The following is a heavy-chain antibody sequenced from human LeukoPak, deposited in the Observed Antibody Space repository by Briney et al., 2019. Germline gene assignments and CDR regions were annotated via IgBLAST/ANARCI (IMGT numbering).Heavy chain of an antibody. J-gene: IGHJ1*01. Sequence: PGRSLRLSCAASGFTFSSYGMSWVRQAPGKGLEWVSALSGSGVTTYYADSVKGRFTISRDNSKNTLFVQMNSLRAEDTAVYYCARDNSVGRIVVVISFQHWGQGTLVTVSS. V-gene: IGHV3-23*01. CDR2: LSGSGVTT. D-gene: IGHD3-22*01. CDR1: GFTFSSYG. CDR3: ARDNSVGRIVVVISFQH.